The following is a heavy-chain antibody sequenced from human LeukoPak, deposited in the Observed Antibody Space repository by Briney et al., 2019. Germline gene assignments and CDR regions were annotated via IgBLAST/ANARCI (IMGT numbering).Heavy chain of an antibody. Sequence: AAETLSLTCTVSGVTISSYYWSWIRQPPGKGLEWIGCIYYSGSTNYNPSLKSRVTISVDTSKNQFSLKLSSVTAADTAVYYCARGTTVKTFDIWGQGTMVTVSS. V-gene: IGHV4-59*01. J-gene: IGHJ3*02. D-gene: IGHD4-11*01. CDR1: GVTISSYY. CDR2: IYYSGST. CDR3: ARGTTVKTFDI.